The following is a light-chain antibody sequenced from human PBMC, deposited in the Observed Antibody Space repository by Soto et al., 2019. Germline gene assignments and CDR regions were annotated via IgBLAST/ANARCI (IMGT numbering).Light chain of an antibody. Sequence: DIPMTQSPSTLSASVGDRVTITCRASQSITDWLAWYQQKPGKAPKFLIYKASNLEGGVPSRFSGSRSGTEFTLTISSVQPDDFATYYCQYWDDYSWTFGQGTKVEIK. CDR1: QSITDW. J-gene: IGKJ1*01. CDR2: KAS. V-gene: IGKV1-5*03. CDR3: QYWDDYSWT.